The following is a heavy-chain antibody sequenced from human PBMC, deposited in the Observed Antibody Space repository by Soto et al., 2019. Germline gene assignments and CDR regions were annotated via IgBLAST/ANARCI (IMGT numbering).Heavy chain of an antibody. CDR1: GFTFSSYA. J-gene: IGHJ4*02. Sequence: LRLSCAASGFTFSSYAMHWVRQAPGKGLEWVAVISYDGSNKYYADSVKGRFTISRDNSKNTLYLQMNSLRAEDTAVYYCAREDSIIIPAVSDFWGQGTLVTVSS. D-gene: IGHD2-2*01. V-gene: IGHV3-30-3*01. CDR2: ISYDGSNK. CDR3: AREDSIIIPAVSDF.